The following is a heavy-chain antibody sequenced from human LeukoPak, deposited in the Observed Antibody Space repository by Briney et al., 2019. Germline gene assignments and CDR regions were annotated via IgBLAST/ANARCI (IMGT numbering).Heavy chain of an antibody. Sequence: GGSLRLSCAASGFTFSSYSMNWVRQAPGKGLEWVSSISSSSSYIYYADSVKGRFTISRDNAKNSLYLQMNSLRAEDTAVYYCARSGAVTSYYDTSGYSFQHWGQGTLVTVSS. J-gene: IGHJ1*01. CDR1: GFTFSSYS. CDR2: ISSSSSYI. D-gene: IGHD3-22*01. CDR3: ARSGAVTSYYDTSGYSFQH. V-gene: IGHV3-21*01.